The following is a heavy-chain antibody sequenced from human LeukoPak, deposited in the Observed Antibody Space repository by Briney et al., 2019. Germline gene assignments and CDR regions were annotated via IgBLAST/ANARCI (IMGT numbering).Heavy chain of an antibody. D-gene: IGHD6-6*01. CDR1: GFTFDDYA. CDR3: AKDREFSSSSGGAFDI. V-gene: IGHV3-9*01. CDR2: ISWNSGSI. J-gene: IGHJ3*02. Sequence: GGSLRLSCAASGFTFDDYAMHWVRQAPGKGLEWVSGISWNSGSIGYADSVKGLFTISRDNAKNSLYLQMNSLRAEDTALYYCAKDREFSSSSGGAFDIWGQGTMVTVSS.